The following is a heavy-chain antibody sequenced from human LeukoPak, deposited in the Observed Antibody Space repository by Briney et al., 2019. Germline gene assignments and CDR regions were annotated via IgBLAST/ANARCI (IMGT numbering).Heavy chain of an antibody. CDR1: GYTFTDYY. CDR2: INPNSGGT. V-gene: IGHV1-2*02. Sequence: ASVKVSCKASGYTFTDYYMHWVRQAPGQGLEWMGWINPNSGGTNYAQKFQGRVTMTRDTSISTAYMELSRLRSDDTAVYCCARASYYYDSSGYPGYYFDYWGQGTLVTVSS. CDR3: ARASYYYDSSGYPGYYFDY. J-gene: IGHJ4*02. D-gene: IGHD3-22*01.